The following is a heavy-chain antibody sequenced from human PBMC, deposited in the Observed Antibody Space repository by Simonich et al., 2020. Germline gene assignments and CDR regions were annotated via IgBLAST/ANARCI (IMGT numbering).Heavy chain of an antibody. CDR2: VDPEEGET. CDR1: GYTFTDYY. J-gene: IGHJ3*02. V-gene: IGHV1-69-2*01. CDR3: ATGFEYSSSSWAFDI. D-gene: IGHD6-6*01. Sequence: EVQLVQSGAEVKKPGATVKISCKVSGYTFTDYYMHWLQQAPGKGWGGMGLVDPEEGETKAAEKFQGRVTITADTSTDTAYMELSSLRSEDTAVYYCATGFEYSSSSWAFDIWGQGTMVTVSS.